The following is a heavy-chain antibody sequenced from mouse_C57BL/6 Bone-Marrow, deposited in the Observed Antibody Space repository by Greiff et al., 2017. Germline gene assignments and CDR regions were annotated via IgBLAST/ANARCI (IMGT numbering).Heavy chain of an antibody. CDR2: IYPGDGDT. CDR3: ARGDYYGSSPDY. J-gene: IGHJ2*01. CDR1: GYAFSSYW. V-gene: IGHV1-80*01. Sequence: VQLQQSGAELVKPGASVKISCKASGYAFSSYWMNWVKQRPGQGLEWIGQIYPGDGDTKYNGKFKGKATLTADKSSSTAYMQLSSLTSEDTAVYFCARGDYYGSSPDYWGQGTTLTVSS. D-gene: IGHD1-1*01.